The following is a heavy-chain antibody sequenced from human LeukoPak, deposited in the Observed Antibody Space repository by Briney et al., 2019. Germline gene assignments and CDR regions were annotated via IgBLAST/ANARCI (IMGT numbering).Heavy chain of an antibody. Sequence: PGGSLRLSCAASGFTFSSYSMNWVRQAPGKGLEWVSYISSSGSTIYYADSVKGRFTISRDNSKNTLYLQMNSLRAEDTAVYYCAKDKGATPLNDAFDIWGQGTMVTVSS. J-gene: IGHJ3*02. D-gene: IGHD1-26*01. V-gene: IGHV3-48*01. CDR3: AKDKGATPLNDAFDI. CDR2: ISSSGSTI. CDR1: GFTFSSYS.